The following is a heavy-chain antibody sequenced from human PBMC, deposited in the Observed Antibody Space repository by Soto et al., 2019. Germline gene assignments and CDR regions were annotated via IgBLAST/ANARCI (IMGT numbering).Heavy chain of an antibody. D-gene: IGHD3-10*01. CDR2: ISSSNSII. V-gene: IGHV3-48*02. CDR3: CGSGSYPDYYYYGMDV. Sequence: EVQLVESGGGLVQPGGSLRLSCAASGFTLSSYSMNWVRQAPGKGLEWVSYISSSNSIIYYADSVKGRFTISRDNAKNSLYLQMNSLRDEDTAAYYCCGSGSYPDYYYYGMDVWGQGTTVTVSS. J-gene: IGHJ6*02. CDR1: GFTLSSYS.